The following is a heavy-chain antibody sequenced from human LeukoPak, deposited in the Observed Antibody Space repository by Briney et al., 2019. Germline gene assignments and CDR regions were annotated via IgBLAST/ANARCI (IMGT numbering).Heavy chain of an antibody. D-gene: IGHD3-3*01. CDR1: GGSFSGYY. CDR3: ARTYYDFWSGYGGFWFDP. CDR2: INHSGST. V-gene: IGHV4-34*01. Sequence: SETLSLTCAVYGGSFSGYYWSWIRQPPGKGLEWIGEINHSGSTNYNPSLKSRVTISVDTSKNQFSLKLSSVTAADTAVYYCARTYYDFWSGYGGFWFDPWGQGTLVTVSS. J-gene: IGHJ5*02.